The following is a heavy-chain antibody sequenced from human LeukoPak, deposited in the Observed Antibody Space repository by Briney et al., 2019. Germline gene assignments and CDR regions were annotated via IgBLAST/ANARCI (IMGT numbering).Heavy chain of an antibody. CDR1: GFRFSAFW. V-gene: IGHV3-74*03. Sequence: GRSLRLSCAASGFRFSAFWMHWGRQIPGKGLVWVSRISPDGSTTTYADSVTGRFTISRDNVKNTMYLQMNSLRAEDTAVYYCISDSEGRSGGDDWGQGTQVTVSS. D-gene: IGHD1-26*01. J-gene: IGHJ4*01. CDR2: ISPDGSTT. CDR3: ISDSEGRSGGDD.